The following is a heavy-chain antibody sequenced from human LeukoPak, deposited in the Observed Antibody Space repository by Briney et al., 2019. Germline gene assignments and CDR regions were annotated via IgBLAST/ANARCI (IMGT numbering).Heavy chain of an antibody. J-gene: IGHJ5*02. Sequence: GGSLRLSCAASGFTFSSYSMNWVRQAPGKGLEWVSYISSTSSTIYYADSVKGRFTISRDNVKNSLYLQMNSLRDEDTAVYYCARVVVPAATGNWFDPWGQGTLVTVSS. CDR3: ARVVVPAATGNWFDP. V-gene: IGHV3-48*02. CDR2: ISSTSSTI. CDR1: GFTFSSYS. D-gene: IGHD2-2*01.